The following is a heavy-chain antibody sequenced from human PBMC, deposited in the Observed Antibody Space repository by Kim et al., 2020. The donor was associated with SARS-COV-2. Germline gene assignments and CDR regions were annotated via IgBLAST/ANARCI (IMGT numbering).Heavy chain of an antibody. CDR1: GYTLTELS. V-gene: IGHV1-24*01. D-gene: IGHD3-10*01. CDR3: ATRGWFGESANDY. Sequence: ASVKVSCKVSGYTLTELSMHWVRQAPGKGLEWMGGFDPEDGETIYAQKFQGRVTMTEDTSTDTAYMELSSLRSEDMAVYYCATRGWFGESANDYWGQGTLVTVSS. CDR2: FDPEDGET. J-gene: IGHJ4*02.